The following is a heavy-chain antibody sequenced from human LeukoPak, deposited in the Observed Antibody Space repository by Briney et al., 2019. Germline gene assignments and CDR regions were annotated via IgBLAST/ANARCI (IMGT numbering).Heavy chain of an antibody. CDR1: GASISSYY. D-gene: IGHD2-15*01. V-gene: IGHV4-59*08. CDR3: ARRYCSGGTCYGDN. J-gene: IGHJ4*02. Sequence: SETLSLTCTVSGASISSYYWSWIRQPPGKGLEWIGYIHHSGSSTYNPSLRSRVSISVDTSKKQFSLKLNSVNAADTAVYYCARRYCSGGTCYGDNWGQGTLVTVSS. CDR2: IHHSGSS.